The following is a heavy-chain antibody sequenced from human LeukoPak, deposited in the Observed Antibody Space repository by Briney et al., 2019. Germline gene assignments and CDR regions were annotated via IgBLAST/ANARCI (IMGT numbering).Heavy chain of an antibody. Sequence: PGGSLRLSCAASGFTFSSCAMHWARQAPGKGLEWVAVISYDGSNKYYADSVKGRFTISRDNSKNTLYLQMNSLRAEDTAVYYCARASTLIAVAGDWFDPWGQGTLVTVSS. CDR1: GFTFSSCA. V-gene: IGHV3-30-3*01. J-gene: IGHJ5*02. CDR2: ISYDGSNK. CDR3: ARASTLIAVAGDWFDP. D-gene: IGHD6-19*01.